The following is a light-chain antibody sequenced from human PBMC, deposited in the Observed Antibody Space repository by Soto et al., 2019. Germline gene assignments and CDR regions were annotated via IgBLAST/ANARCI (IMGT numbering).Light chain of an antibody. CDR1: QTFSSGY. Sequence: ETVLTQSPSTLSLSPGERATLSCRASQTFSSGYLAWYQQKPGQAPRLLIYGASRRATGIADRFSGSGSGTEYTLTISRLEPEVSAVYYCQEYGSSRPWTFGQGTKLEIK. CDR2: GAS. V-gene: IGKV3-20*01. J-gene: IGKJ2*02. CDR3: QEYGSSRPWT.